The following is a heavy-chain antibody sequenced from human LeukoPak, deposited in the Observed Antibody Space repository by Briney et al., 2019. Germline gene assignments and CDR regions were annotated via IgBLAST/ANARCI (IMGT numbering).Heavy chain of an antibody. J-gene: IGHJ4*02. CDR3: ASGGRAAAGLLPVDD. D-gene: IGHD6-13*01. CDR1: GFTFSSNG. Sequence: GRSLRFSCAASGFTFSSNGMHWVRQAQGQGLEGVANIKEDGTAKFYGDSVKGRFTVYRDNAQNSLFLPLTILRDEDTGVYFCASGGRAAAGLLPVDDWGQGTLVTVSS. CDR2: IKEDGTAK. V-gene: IGHV3-7*01.